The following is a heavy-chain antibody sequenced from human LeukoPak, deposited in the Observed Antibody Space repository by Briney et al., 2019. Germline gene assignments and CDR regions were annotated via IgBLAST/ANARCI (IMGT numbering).Heavy chain of an antibody. J-gene: IGHJ4*02. V-gene: IGHV1-69*04. D-gene: IGHD3-22*01. CDR2: IIPILGIA. CDR3: AREGNYYDSSGYYPLGY. Sequence: GSSVKVSCKASGGTFSSYAISWVRQAPGQGLEWMGRIIPILGIANYAQKFQGRVTITADKSTSTAYMELSSLRSKDTAVYYCAREGNYYDSSGYYPLGYWGQGTLVTVSS. CDR1: GGTFSSYA.